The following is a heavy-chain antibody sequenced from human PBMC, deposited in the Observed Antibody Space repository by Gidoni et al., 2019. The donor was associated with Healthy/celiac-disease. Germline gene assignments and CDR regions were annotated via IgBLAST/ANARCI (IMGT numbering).Heavy chain of an antibody. V-gene: IGHV1-46*03. CDR2: INPSGGST. CDR1: GSPFTSYY. D-gene: IGHD5-12*01. Sequence: QVQLVQSGAEVKKPEASVKVSCKAAGSPFTSYYMHWVRQAPGQGLEWMGIINPSGGSTSYAQKFQGRVTMTRDTSTSTVYMELSSLRSEDTAVYYCARVHGGYGDAFDIWGQGTMVTVSS. CDR3: ARVHGGYGDAFDI. J-gene: IGHJ3*02.